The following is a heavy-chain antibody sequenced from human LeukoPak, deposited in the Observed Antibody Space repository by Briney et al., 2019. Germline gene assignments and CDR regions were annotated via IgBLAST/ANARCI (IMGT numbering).Heavy chain of an antibody. J-gene: IGHJ4*02. CDR3: ARAVWYSGSYRPPDY. V-gene: IGHV3-7*01. CDR2: IKQDGSEK. D-gene: IGHD1-26*01. Sequence: GGSLRLSCAASGFTFSSYWMSWVRQAPGKGLEWVANIKQDGSEKYYVDSVKGRFTISRDNAKNSLYLQMNSLRAEDTAVYYCARAVWYSGSYRPPDYWGQGTLVTVSS. CDR1: GFTFSSYW.